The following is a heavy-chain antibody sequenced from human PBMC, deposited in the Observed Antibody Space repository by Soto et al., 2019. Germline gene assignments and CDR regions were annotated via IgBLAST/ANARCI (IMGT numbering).Heavy chain of an antibody. J-gene: IGHJ4*02. Sequence: SVKVSCKASGYTFTSYYMHWVRQAPGQGLEWMGRIIPSCGTTNYAQKFQGRVTITADESTSTAYMELSSLRSEDTAVYYCARDISGWWLRYWGQGTQVTSPQ. CDR1: GYTFTSYY. V-gene: IGHV1-69*13. D-gene: IGHD6-19*01. CDR2: IIPSCGTT. CDR3: ARDISGWWLRY.